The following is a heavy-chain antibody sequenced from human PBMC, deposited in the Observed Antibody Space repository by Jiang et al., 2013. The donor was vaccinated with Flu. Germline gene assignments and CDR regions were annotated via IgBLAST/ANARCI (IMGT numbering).Heavy chain of an antibody. Sequence: EWLARIDWDDDKYYSTSLKTRLTISKDTSKNQVVLTMTNMDPVDTATYYCARALPYGDYVGYAFDIWGQGTMVTVSS. V-gene: IGHV2-70*11. CDR2: IDWDDDK. D-gene: IGHD4-17*01. J-gene: IGHJ3*02. CDR3: ARALPYGDYVGYAFDI.